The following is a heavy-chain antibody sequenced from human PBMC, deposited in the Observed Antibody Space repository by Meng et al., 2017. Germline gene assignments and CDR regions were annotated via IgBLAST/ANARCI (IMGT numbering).Heavy chain of an antibody. CDR2: MNPNSGNT. CDR1: GYTFTSYD. D-gene: IGHD2-15*01. V-gene: IGHV1-8*01. Sequence: ASVKVSCKASGYTFTSYDINWVRQATGQGLEWMGWMNPNSGNTGYAQKFQGRVTMTRNTSISTAYMELSSQRSEDTAVYYCARGMVGTVSADYWGQGTPVTVSS. CDR3: ARGMVGTVSADY. J-gene: IGHJ4*03.